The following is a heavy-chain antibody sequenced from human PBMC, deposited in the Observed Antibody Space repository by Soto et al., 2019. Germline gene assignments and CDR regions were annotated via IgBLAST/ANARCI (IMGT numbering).Heavy chain of an antibody. CDR3: ARDPGYYYDSSGYYPHWYFDL. V-gene: IGHV3-30-3*01. CDR1: GFTFSSYA. D-gene: IGHD3-22*01. J-gene: IGHJ2*01. Sequence: GGSLRLSCAASGFTFSSYAMHWVRQAPGKGLEWVAVISYDGSNKYYADSVKGRFTISRDNSKNTLYLQMNSLRAEDTAVYYCARDPGYYYDSSGYYPHWYFDLWGRGTLVTVSS. CDR2: ISYDGSNK.